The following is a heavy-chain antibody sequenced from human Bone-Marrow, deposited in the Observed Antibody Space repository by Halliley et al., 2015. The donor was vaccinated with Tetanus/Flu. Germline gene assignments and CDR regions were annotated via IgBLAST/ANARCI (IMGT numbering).Heavy chain of an antibody. Sequence: WIGYIYYRGNTQYNPSLESRVTMSVDTSKNQFSLNLRSVTAADTAVYYCARDRLNIRRSDAFDVWGRGTMVTVSS. CDR2: IYYRGNT. J-gene: IGHJ3*01. D-gene: IGHD4-17*01. CDR3: ARDRLNIRRSDAFDV. V-gene: IGHV4-31*02.